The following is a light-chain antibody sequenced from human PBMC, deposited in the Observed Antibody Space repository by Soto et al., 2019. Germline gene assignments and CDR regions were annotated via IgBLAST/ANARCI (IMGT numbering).Light chain of an antibody. CDR3: TSYTSSSTLYV. Sequence: QSALTRPASVSGSPGQSITISCTGTSSDVGSYNYVSWYQQHPGKAPKLMIYEVSNRPSGVSYRFSGSKSGNTASLTISGLQAEDEADYYCTSYTSSSTLYVFGTGTKLTVL. CDR2: EVS. J-gene: IGLJ1*01. V-gene: IGLV2-14*01. CDR1: SSDVGSYNY.